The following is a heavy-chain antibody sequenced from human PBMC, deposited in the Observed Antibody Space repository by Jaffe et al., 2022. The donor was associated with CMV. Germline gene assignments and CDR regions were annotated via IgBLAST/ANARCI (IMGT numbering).Heavy chain of an antibody. D-gene: IGHD5-18*01. Sequence: QLQLQESGPGLVKPSETLSLTCTVSGGSISSSSYYWGWIRQPPGKGLEWIGSIYYSGSTYYNPSLKSRVTISVDTSKNQFSLKLSSVTAADTAVYYCARHVTRKEPNKWIQAMVRYYYYYYMDVWGKGTTVTVSS. CDR2: IYYSGST. J-gene: IGHJ6*03. CDR3: ARHVTRKEPNKWIQAMVRYYYYYYMDV. CDR1: GGSISSSSYY. V-gene: IGHV4-39*01.